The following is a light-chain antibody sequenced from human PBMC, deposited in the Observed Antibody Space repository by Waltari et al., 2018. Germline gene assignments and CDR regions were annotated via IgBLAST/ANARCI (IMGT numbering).Light chain of an antibody. Sequence: DIQMTQSPSSLSASVGDRFTITCRASQSISNWLAWYQQKPGKAPKLLIYKASTLESGVPSRFSGRGSGTEFTLTISSLHPDDFATYYCQQYNSYSLLSFGGGTKVEIK. CDR1: QSISNW. CDR2: KAS. J-gene: IGKJ4*01. V-gene: IGKV1-5*03. CDR3: QQYNSYSLLS.